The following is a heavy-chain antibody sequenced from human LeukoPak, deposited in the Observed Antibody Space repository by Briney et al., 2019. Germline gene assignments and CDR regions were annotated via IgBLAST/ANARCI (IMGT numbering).Heavy chain of an antibody. V-gene: IGHV1-18*01. J-gene: IGHJ4*02. CDR3: ARDEGDSGYDYRFDY. CDR1: GYTLTSYG. D-gene: IGHD5-12*01. Sequence: ASVKVSCKASGYTLTSYGISWVRQAPGQGLEWMGWISAYNGNTNYAQKLQGRVTMTTDTSTSTAYMELRSLRSDDTAVYYCARDEGDSGYDYRFDYWGQGTLVTVSS. CDR2: ISAYNGNT.